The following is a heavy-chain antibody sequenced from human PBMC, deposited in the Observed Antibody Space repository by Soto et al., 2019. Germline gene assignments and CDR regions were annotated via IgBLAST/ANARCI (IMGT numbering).Heavy chain of an antibody. Sequence: SETLSLTCTVSGGSISSYYWSWIRQPPGKGLEWIGYTYYSGSTNYNPSLKSRVTISVDTSKNQFSLKLSSVTAADTAVYYCARARSGWYSIDYWGQGTLVTVSS. D-gene: IGHD6-19*01. CDR3: ARARSGWYSIDY. V-gene: IGHV4-59*01. CDR1: GGSISSYY. CDR2: TYYSGST. J-gene: IGHJ4*02.